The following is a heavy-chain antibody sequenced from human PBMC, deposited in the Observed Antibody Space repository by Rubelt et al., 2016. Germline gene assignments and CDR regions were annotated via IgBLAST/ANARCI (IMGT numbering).Heavy chain of an antibody. CDR1: GFTFSSYA. CDR3: AKGVTVDSSGRGAFDI. J-gene: IGHJ3*02. D-gene: IGHD3-22*01. Sequence: GFTFSSYAMSWVCQAPGKGLEWVSAISGSGGSTYYADSVTGRFTISRDNSKNTLYLQMNSLRAEETAVYYCAKGVTVDSSGRGAFDIWGQGTMVTVSS. CDR2: ISGSGGST. V-gene: IGHV3-23*01.